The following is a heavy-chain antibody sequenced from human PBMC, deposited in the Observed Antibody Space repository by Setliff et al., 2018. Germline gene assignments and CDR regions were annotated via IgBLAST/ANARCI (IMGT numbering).Heavy chain of an antibody. Sequence: ASVKVSCKASGGTFSNNAIHWVRQAPGQGLEWMGQIIPIFATPNYAQKFQGRVTITADESTSTVYMELNNLRSEDTAVYYCARGTPSRYYYDSSGYYYIDYWGQGTLVTVSS. V-gene: IGHV1-69*13. CDR3: ARGTPSRYYYDSSGYYYIDY. D-gene: IGHD3-22*01. CDR1: GGTFSNNA. J-gene: IGHJ4*02. CDR2: IIPIFATP.